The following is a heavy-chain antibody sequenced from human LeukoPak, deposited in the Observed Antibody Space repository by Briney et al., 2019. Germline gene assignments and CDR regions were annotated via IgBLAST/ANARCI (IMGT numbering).Heavy chain of an antibody. CDR2: ISHSGGST. D-gene: IGHD3-10*01. Sequence: GGSLRLSCAASGFTFSSYAMSWVRQAPGKGLEWVSGISHSGGSTYNADSVKGRFTISRDNSKNPLYLQMNSLRAEDTAVYYCAKDLQDYYASGSYYNVLGGAFDYWGQGTLVT. J-gene: IGHJ4*02. V-gene: IGHV3-23*01. CDR3: AKDLQDYYASGSYYNVLGGAFDY. CDR1: GFTFSSYA.